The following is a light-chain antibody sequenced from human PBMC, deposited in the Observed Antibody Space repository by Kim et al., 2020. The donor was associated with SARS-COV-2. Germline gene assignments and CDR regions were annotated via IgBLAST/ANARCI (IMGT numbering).Light chain of an antibody. CDR3: QQYYSTRS. J-gene: IGKJ2*04. V-gene: IGKV4-1*01. CDR2: WAS. CDR1: QSVLYSSNNKNY. Sequence: ERATINCKPSQSVLYSSNNKNYLAWYQQKPGQPPKLLIYWASTRESGVPDRFSGSGSGTDFTLTISSLQAEDVAVYYCQQYYSTRSFGQGTKLEI.